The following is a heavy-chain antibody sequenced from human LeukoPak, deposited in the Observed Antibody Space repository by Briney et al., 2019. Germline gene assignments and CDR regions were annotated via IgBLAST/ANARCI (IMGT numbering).Heavy chain of an antibody. V-gene: IGHV3-43*02. J-gene: IGHJ3*02. CDR1: GFTFDDYA. CDR3: AKGGIVVVIPDAFDI. D-gene: IGHD3-22*01. Sequence: GGSLRLSCAASGFTFDDYAMHWVRQAPGKGLEWVSLISGDGGSTYYADFVKGRFTISRDNSKNSLYLQMNSLRTEDTGLYYCAKGGIVVVIPDAFDIWGQGTMVTVSS. CDR2: ISGDGGST.